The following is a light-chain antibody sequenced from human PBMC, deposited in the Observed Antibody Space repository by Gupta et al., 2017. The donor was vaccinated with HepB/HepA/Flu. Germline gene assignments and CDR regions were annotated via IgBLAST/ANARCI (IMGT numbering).Light chain of an antibody. CDR3: QSYDSSLSGSV. V-gene: IGLV1-40*01. CDR1: SSNIGAGFD. J-gene: IGLJ2*01. Sequence: QSVLTPPPPVSGAPGQRVTISCTGSSSNIGAGFDVHWYQQLPGTAPKLLMYANTNRPSGVPDRFSGSKSGTSASLAITGLQAEDEADYYCQSYDSSLSGSVFGGGTKVTVL. CDR2: ANT.